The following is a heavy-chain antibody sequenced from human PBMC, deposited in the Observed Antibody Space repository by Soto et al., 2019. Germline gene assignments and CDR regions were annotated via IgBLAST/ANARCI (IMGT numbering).Heavy chain of an antibody. J-gene: IGHJ4*02. CDR3: ARESIEAAGTFDY. D-gene: IGHD6-13*01. CDR2: IWYDGSNK. Sequence: GGSLRLSCAASGFTFSSYGMHWVRQAPGKGLEWVAVIWYDGSNKYYADSVKGRFTISRDNSKNTLYLQMNSLRAEDTAVYYCARESIEAAGTFDYWGQGALVTVSS. V-gene: IGHV3-33*01. CDR1: GFTFSSYG.